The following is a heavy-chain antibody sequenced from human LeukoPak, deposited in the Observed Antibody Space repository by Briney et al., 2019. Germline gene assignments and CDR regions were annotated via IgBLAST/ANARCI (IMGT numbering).Heavy chain of an antibody. CDR1: GGSISSYY. J-gene: IGHJ3*01. CDR3: ARDQVGATTER. CDR2: IYYSGST. D-gene: IGHD1-26*01. V-gene: IGHV4-59*12. Sequence: SETLSLTCTVSGGSISSYYWSWIRQPPGKGLEWIGYIYYSGSTNYNPSLKSRVTISVDTSKNQFSLKLSSVTAADTAVYYCARDQVGATTERWGQGTMVTVSS.